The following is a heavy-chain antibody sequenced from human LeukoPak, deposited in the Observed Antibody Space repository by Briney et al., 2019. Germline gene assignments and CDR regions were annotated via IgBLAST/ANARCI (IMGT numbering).Heavy chain of an antibody. CDR1: GFTFSSYA. Sequence: PGGSLRLSCAASGFTFSSYAMHWVRQAPGKGPEWVAVISYDGSNKYYADSVKGRFTISRDNSKNTLYLQMNSLRAEDTAVYYCAKASIAVAGSDYWGQGTLVTVSS. D-gene: IGHD6-19*01. CDR2: ISYDGSNK. J-gene: IGHJ4*02. CDR3: AKASIAVAGSDY. V-gene: IGHV3-30-3*01.